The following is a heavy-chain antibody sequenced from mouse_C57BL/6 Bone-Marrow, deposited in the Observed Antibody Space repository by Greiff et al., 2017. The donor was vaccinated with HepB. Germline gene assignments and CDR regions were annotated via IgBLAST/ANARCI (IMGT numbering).Heavy chain of an antibody. V-gene: IGHV7-1*01. D-gene: IGHD3-2*02. CDR3: ARDADSSGLYAMDY. CDR1: GFTFSDFY. Sequence: EVQVVESGGGLVQSGRSLRLSCATSGFTFSDFYMEWVRQAPGKGLEWIAASRNKANDYTTEYSASVKGLFIVSRDTSKSILYLQMNALRAEDTAIYCCARDADSSGLYAMDYWGQGTSVTVSS. J-gene: IGHJ4*01. CDR2: SRNKANDYTT.